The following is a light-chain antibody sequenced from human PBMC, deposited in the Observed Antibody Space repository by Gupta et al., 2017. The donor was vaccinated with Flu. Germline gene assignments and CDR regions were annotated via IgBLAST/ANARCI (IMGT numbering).Light chain of an antibody. Sequence: QSALPQPASVSGSPGQSINISCTGTSSDVGHYDLVSWFQLHPGKAPKLLIYEVTERPSGVSHRFSGSKSGNTASLTISGRQTEDEVDYYCCSYAGRSTWVFGGGTKVTGL. V-gene: IGLV2-23*02. CDR2: EVT. CDR3: CSYAGRSTWV. CDR1: SSDVGHYDL. J-gene: IGLJ3*02.